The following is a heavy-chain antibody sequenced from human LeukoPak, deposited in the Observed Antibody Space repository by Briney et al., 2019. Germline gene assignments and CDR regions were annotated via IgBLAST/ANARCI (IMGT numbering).Heavy chain of an antibody. CDR2: ISGGGGST. D-gene: IGHD3-10*01. CDR3: AKYYYTSGSSGGRVFDY. Sequence: GGSLRLSCAPSGFTFSSYAMTWVRQAPGKGLEWVSAISGGGGSTYYADSVKGRFTISRDNSKNSLYLQMNSLRAEDTAVYYCAKYYYTSGSSGGRVFDYWGQGTLVTVSS. V-gene: IGHV3-23*01. CDR1: GFTFSSYA. J-gene: IGHJ4*02.